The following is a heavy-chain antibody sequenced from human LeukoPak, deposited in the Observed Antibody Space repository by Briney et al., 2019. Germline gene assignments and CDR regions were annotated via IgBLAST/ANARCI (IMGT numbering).Heavy chain of an antibody. V-gene: IGHV3-30*18. Sequence: PGRSLRLSCAASGFTFSSYGMHWVRQAPGKGLEWVAVISYDGSNKYYADSVKGRFTISRDNSKNTLYLQMNSLRAEDTAVYYCAKGGPRYYYYGMDVWGQGTTVTASS. CDR1: GFTFSSYG. CDR2: ISYDGSNK. CDR3: AKGGPRYYYYGMDV. J-gene: IGHJ6*02.